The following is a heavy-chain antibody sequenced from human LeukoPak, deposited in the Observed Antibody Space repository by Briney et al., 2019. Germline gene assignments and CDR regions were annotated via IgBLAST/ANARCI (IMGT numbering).Heavy chain of an antibody. J-gene: IGHJ4*02. CDR1: GFTFSSYA. CDR3: AKDIRLSYVGDDY. Sequence: PGGSLRLSCAASGFTFSSYAMSWVRQAPGVGLEWVSAISGSGGSTYYADSVKGRFTISRDNSKNTLYLQMNSLRAEDTAVYYCAKDIRLSYVGDDYWGQGTLVTVSS. CDR2: ISGSGGST. D-gene: IGHD3-10*02. V-gene: IGHV3-23*01.